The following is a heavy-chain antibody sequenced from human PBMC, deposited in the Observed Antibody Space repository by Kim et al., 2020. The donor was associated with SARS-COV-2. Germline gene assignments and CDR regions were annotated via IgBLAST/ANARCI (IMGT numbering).Heavy chain of an antibody. CDR3: AKDRAAAGPWWYFDL. J-gene: IGHJ2*01. CDR1: GFTFSSYA. Sequence: GGSLRLSCAASGFTFSSYAMSWVRQAQGKGLEWVSAISGSGGSTYYADSVKGRFTISRDNSKNTLYLQMNSLRAEDTAVYYCAKDRAAAGPWWYFDLWGRGTLVTVSS. D-gene: IGHD6-13*01. CDR2: ISGSGGST. V-gene: IGHV3-23*01.